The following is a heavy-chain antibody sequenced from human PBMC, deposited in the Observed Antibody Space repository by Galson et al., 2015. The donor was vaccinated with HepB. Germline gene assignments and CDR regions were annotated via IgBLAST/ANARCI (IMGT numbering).Heavy chain of an antibody. V-gene: IGHV1-58*02. D-gene: IGHD5-12*01. Sequence: SVKVSCKASGFTFSSSAIQWVRQARGQRLEWIGWIIVGSGITNYAQKFQDRITITRDVSTSTAYMELSSLRPEDTAVYYCAAETYSGSFCWFDPWGQGTLVTVST. CDR2: IIVGSGIT. J-gene: IGHJ5*02. CDR1: GFTFSSSA. CDR3: AAETYSGSFCWFDP.